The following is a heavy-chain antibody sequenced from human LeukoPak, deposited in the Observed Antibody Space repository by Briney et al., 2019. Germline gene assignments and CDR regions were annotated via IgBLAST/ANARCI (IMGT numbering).Heavy chain of an antibody. D-gene: IGHD3-10*01. Sequence: PSETLSLTCAVSGGSISSSNWWSWVRQPPGKGLEWIGYIYNSGSTNYNPSLTSRVTISVDTSKNQFSLKLSSVTAADTAFYYCARRGTYSGGFTYWGQGTLVTVSS. V-gene: IGHV4-4*02. CDR1: GGSISSSNW. J-gene: IGHJ4*02. CDR2: IYNSGST. CDR3: ARRGTYSGGFTY.